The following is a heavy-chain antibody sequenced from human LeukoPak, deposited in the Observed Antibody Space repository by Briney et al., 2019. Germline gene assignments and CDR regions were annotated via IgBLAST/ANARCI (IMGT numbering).Heavy chain of an antibody. Sequence: SETLSLTCTVSGGSISSYYWSWIRQPPGKGLEWIGYIYYSGSTNFNSSLKSRVTISVDTSKNQFSLKLSSVTAADTAVYYCARVRYDYVLGTHPNWFDPWGQGTLVTVSS. D-gene: IGHD3-16*01. CDR2: IYYSGST. CDR3: ARVRYDYVLGTHPNWFDP. V-gene: IGHV4-59*01. J-gene: IGHJ5*02. CDR1: GGSISSYY.